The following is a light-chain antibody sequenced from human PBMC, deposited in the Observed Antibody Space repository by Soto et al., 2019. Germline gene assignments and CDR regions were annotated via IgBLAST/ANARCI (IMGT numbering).Light chain of an antibody. CDR2: DVS. CDR1: SSDVGGYNY. Sequence: QSALTQPASVSGSPGQSITISCTGTSSDVGGYNYVSWYQQHPGKAPKLMIYDVSNRPSGLSNRFSGAKSGNTASLTISGLQAEDEADYYCSSYTSSSTLFGTGTKVTVL. CDR3: SSYTSSSTL. J-gene: IGLJ1*01. V-gene: IGLV2-14*01.